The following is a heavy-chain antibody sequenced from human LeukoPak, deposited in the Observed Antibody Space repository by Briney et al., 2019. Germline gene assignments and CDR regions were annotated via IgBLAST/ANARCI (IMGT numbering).Heavy chain of an antibody. D-gene: IGHD3-10*01. CDR2: IYYSGST. J-gene: IGHJ6*02. CDR1: GGSISSYY. Sequence: SETLSLTCTVSGGSISSYYWSWIRQPPGKGLEWIGYIYYSGSTNYNPSLKSRVTISVDTSKNQFSLKLSSVTAADTAVYYCARVTGYYGSGHYYYYGMDVWGQGTTVTVSS. CDR3: ARVTGYYGSGHYYYYGMDV. V-gene: IGHV4-59*01.